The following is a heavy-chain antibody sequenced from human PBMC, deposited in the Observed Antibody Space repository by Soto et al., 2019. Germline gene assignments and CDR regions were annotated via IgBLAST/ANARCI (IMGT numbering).Heavy chain of an antibody. Sequence: SGPTLVNPTETLTLTCTFSGFSLSTSGLGVGWIRQPPGKALEWLALIYWNDDKRYSPSLKARLTITKDTSKNQVVLTMTNMDPVDTATYYCAHRPSGWYLFDYWGQGTLVTVSS. CDR1: GFSLSTSGLG. V-gene: IGHV2-5*01. J-gene: IGHJ4*02. D-gene: IGHD6-19*01. CDR3: AHRPSGWYLFDY. CDR2: IYWNDDK.